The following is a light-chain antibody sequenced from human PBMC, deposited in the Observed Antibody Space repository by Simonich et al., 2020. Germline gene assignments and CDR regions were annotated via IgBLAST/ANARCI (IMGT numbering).Light chain of an antibody. Sequence: NFMLTQPHSVSESPGKTVTISCTRSSGSIASNYVQWYQQRPGSAPTTVIYEDNQRPSGGPDRFSGSIDRSSNSASLAVSRLKTEDEADYYCQSYDSSSWVFGGGTKLTVL. CDR3: QSYDSSSWV. CDR2: EDN. J-gene: IGLJ3*02. V-gene: IGLV6-57*03. CDR1: SGSIASNY.